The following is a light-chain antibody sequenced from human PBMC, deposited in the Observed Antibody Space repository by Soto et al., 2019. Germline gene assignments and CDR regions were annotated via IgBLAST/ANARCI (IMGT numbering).Light chain of an antibody. CDR2: DVS. J-gene: IGLJ2*01. V-gene: IGLV2-14*01. CDR1: SSDVGGYNY. CDR3: SSYTRSSSRV. Sequence: QSALTQPASVSGSPGQSITISCTGTSSDVGGYNYVSWYQQHPGKAPKLMIYDVSNRPSGVSNRFSGSKSGNTASLTISGLQAEDEADYYCSSYTRSSSRVFGGWTKLTVL.